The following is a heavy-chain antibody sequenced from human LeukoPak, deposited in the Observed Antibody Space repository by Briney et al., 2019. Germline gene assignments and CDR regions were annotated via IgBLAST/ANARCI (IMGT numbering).Heavy chain of an antibody. CDR3: ARALGGGYDF. CDR1: GGSISSGSYY. CDR2: IYTSGST. V-gene: IGHV4-61*02. Sequence: RASETLSLTCTVSGGSISSGSYYWSWIRQPAGKGLEWIGRIYTSGSTNYNPSLKSRVTISVDTSKNRFSLKLSSVTAADTAVYYCARALGGGYDFWGQGTLVTVSS. J-gene: IGHJ4*02. D-gene: IGHD5-12*01.